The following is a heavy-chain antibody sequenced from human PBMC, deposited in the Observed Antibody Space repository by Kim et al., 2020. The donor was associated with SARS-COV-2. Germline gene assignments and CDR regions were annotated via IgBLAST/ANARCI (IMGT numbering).Heavy chain of an antibody. CDR1: GGSISSGDYY. V-gene: IGHV4-30-4*01. CDR3: ARDPLFDYYDAFDI. Sequence: SETLSLTCTVSGGSISSGDYYWSWIRQPPGQGREWIGYIYYSGSTYYNPSLKSRVTISVDTSKNQFSLKLSSVTAADTAVYYCARDPLFDYYDAFDIWGQGTMVTVSS. CDR2: IYYSGST. J-gene: IGHJ3*02. D-gene: IGHD2-21*01.